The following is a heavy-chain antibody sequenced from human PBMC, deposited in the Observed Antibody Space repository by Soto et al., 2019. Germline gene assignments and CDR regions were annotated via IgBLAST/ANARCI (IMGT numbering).Heavy chain of an antibody. D-gene: IGHD3-9*01. CDR2: IWYDGSRK. V-gene: IGHV3-33*01. Sequence: GGSVKLPCAASGFSFSSYGMHWVRQAPGKGLEWVAVIWYDGSRKYYADSVKGRFTISRDDSKNTQSLQMDSLRAEDTAVYYCVRDRDWLFDYWG. J-gene: IGHJ4*01. CDR1: GFSFSSYG. CDR3: VRDRDWLFDY.